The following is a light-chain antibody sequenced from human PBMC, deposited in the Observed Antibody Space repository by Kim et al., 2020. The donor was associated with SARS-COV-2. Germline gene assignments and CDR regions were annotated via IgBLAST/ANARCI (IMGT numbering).Light chain of an antibody. J-gene: IGLJ3*02. Sequence: QPVLTQSPSASASLGASVKLTCTLSHGHYNYAIAWHQQQPGKGPRYLMKVNSDGSHSKGDGIPDRFSGSSSGAERYLTISSLQSDDEADYYCQTWGPGIRVFGGGTKVTVL. V-gene: IGLV4-69*01. CDR1: HGHYNYA. CDR2: VNSDGSH. CDR3: QTWGPGIRV.